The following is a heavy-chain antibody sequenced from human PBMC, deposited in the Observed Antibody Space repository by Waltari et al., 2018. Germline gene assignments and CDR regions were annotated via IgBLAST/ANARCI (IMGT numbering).Heavy chain of an antibody. D-gene: IGHD3-22*01. Sequence: QLQLQESGPGLVKPSETLSLTCTVSGGSISSSSYYWGWSRQPRGKGLGWIGSIYYRESTYNNPSLKSRVNITVDTYKNQFSLKLSAVTAADTAVYYCARGSSGSVFDIWGQGTMVTVSS. V-gene: IGHV4-39*01. CDR3: ARGSSGSVFDI. CDR2: IYYREST. J-gene: IGHJ3*02. CDR1: GGSISSSSYY.